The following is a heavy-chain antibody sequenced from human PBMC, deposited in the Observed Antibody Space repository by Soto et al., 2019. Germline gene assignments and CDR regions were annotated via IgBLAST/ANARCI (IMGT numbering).Heavy chain of an antibody. CDR2: TYYRSKWYN. J-gene: IGHJ6*04. D-gene: IGHD6-19*01. Sequence: PADSLTYELCGDRVSSNRGAWNWFRKSTSRGLEWLGRTYYRSKWYNDYAVSVKSRITINPDTSKNQFSLQLNSVTPEDTAVYYCARELEGREWLAYYYGMDVWGNGTTVT. V-gene: IGHV6-1*01. CDR3: ARELEGREWLAYYYGMDV. CDR1: GDRVSSNRGA.